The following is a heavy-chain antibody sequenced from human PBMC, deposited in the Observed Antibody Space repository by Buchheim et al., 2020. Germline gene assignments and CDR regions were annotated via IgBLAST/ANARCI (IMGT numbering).Heavy chain of an antibody. CDR3: AREGGRIAVAGPDRSIDY. J-gene: IGHJ4*02. V-gene: IGHV4-31*01. CDR2: IYYSGST. D-gene: IGHD6-19*01. Sequence: QVQLQESGPGLVKPSQTLSLTCTVSGCSISSGGYYWSWIRQHPGKGLEWIGYIYYSGSTYYNPSLKSPVTISVYKSKNLFSLKLSSVTAADTAVYYCAREGGRIAVAGPDRSIDYWGQGTL. CDR1: GCSISSGGYY.